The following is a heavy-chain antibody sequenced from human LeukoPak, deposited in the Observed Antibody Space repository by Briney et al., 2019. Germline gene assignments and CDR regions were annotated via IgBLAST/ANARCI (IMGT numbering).Heavy chain of an antibody. Sequence: GESLKISCKGSGYNFTSYWIGWVRQMPGKGLEWMGIIYAGDSDTRYSPSFQGQVTISADKSISTAYLQWSSLKASDTAIYYCARPGGYDSSAYYYWGQGTLVTVSS. CDR3: ARPGGYDSSAYYY. CDR1: GYNFTSYW. D-gene: IGHD3-22*01. CDR2: IYAGDSDT. V-gene: IGHV5-51*01. J-gene: IGHJ4*02.